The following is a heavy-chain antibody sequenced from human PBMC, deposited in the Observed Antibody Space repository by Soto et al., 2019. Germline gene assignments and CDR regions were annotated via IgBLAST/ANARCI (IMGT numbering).Heavy chain of an antibody. CDR2: IRSESDGGTT. CDR3: TTGWSSKDY. CDR1: GFIFNDAW. V-gene: IGHV3-15*01. Sequence: EVXLVXSXGGLVKPGGSLRXSCAASGFIFNDAWMNWVRQAPGKGLEWVGRIRSESDGGTTDYAAPVKDRFXXXXXDSKNMVYLQMDSLKTEDTAVYFCTTGWSSKDYWGQGTLVTVSS. J-gene: IGHJ4*02. D-gene: IGHD6-13*01.